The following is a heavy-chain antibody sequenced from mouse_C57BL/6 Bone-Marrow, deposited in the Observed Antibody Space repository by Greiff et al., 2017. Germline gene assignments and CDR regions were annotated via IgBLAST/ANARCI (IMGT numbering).Heavy chain of an antibody. CDR1: GYTFTNYW. CDR2: IYPGGGYT. V-gene: IGHV1-63*01. Sequence: VKLMESGAELVRPGTSVKMSCKASGYTFTNYWIGWAKQRPGHGLEWIGDIYPGGGYTNYNEKFKGKATLTADKSSSTAYMQFSSLTSEDSAIYYCARSHPWFAYWGQGTLVTVSA. J-gene: IGHJ3*01. CDR3: ARSHPWFAY.